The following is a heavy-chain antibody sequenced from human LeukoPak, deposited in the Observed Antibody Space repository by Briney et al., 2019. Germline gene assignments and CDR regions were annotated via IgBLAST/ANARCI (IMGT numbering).Heavy chain of an antibody. Sequence: GGSLRLSCTASGFTFSHYWMSWVRQAPGKGLEWVATIKPDGSYNDYVDSVKGRSTISRDNAENSLYLQMSSLRAEDTAVYYCANEMNWSFGYWGQGTLVTVSS. V-gene: IGHV3-7*02. CDR2: IKPDGSYN. D-gene: IGHD1-1*01. CDR1: GFTFSHYW. CDR3: ANEMNWSFGY. J-gene: IGHJ4*02.